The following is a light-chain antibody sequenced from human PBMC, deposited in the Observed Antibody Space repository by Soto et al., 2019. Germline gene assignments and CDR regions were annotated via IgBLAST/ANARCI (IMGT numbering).Light chain of an antibody. CDR2: QDS. CDR1: KLGDKY. Sequence: SSELTQPPSVSVSPGQTASITCSGEKLGDKYACWYQQKPRQSPVLVIYQDSKRPSGIPERFSGSNSGNTATLTFSGTQAMDEADYYCQAWDSSTVVFGGGTKLTVL. CDR3: QAWDSSTVV. J-gene: IGLJ2*01. V-gene: IGLV3-1*01.